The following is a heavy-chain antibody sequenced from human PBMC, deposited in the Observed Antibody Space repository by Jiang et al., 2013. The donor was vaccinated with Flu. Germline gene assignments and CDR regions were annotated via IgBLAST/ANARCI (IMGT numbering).Heavy chain of an antibody. J-gene: IGHJ6*02. CDR2: IYYSGST. CDR3: ARDRRYNWNQYYYGMDV. CDR1: GGSVSSGSYY. D-gene: IGHD1-20*01. Sequence: LLKPSETLSLTCTVSGGSVSSGSYYWSWIRQPPGKGLEWIGYIYYSGSTNYNPSLKSRVTISVDTSKNQFSLKLSSVTAADTAVYYCARDRRYNWNQYYYGMDVWGQGTTVTVSS. V-gene: IGHV4-61*01.